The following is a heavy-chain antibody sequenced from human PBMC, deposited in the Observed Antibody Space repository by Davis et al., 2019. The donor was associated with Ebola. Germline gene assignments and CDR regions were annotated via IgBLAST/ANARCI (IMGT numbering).Heavy chain of an antibody. V-gene: IGHV3-11*01. D-gene: IGHD3-3*01. Sequence: LSLTCAASGFTFSDYYMTWIRQAPGKGLEWVSYISSSGSSIYYADSVKGRFTISRDNSKNTLYLQMNSLRAEDTAVYYCAKDFWSAYNDAQSDLDHWGQGILVTVSS. CDR3: AKDFWSAYNDAQSDLDH. J-gene: IGHJ4*02. CDR2: ISSSGSSI. CDR1: GFTFSDYY.